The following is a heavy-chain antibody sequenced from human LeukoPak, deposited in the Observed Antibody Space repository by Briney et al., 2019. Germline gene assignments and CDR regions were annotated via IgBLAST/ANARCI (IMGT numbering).Heavy chain of an antibody. CDR3: AKSSEHYYDSSGYTSFFDY. V-gene: IGHV3-23*01. CDR2: ISGSGGST. D-gene: IGHD3-22*01. CDR1: GFTFSSYA. Sequence: GGSLRLSCAASGFTFSSYAMSWVRQAPGKGLEWVSAISGSGGSTYYADSVKGRFTISRDNSKNTLYLQMNSLRAEDTAVYYCAKSSEHYYDSSGYTSFFDYWGQGTLVTVSS. J-gene: IGHJ4*02.